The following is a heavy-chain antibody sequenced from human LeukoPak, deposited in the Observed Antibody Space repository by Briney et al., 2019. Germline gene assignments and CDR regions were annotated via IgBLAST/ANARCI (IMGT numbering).Heavy chain of an antibody. J-gene: IGHJ3*02. CDR2: IYYSGST. CDR3: ARDIYTVTTWSFVADAFDI. D-gene: IGHD4-17*01. Sequence: PSETLSLTCTVSGGSISSSSYYWGWIRQPPGKGLEWIGSIYYSGSTYYNPSLKSRVTISVDTSKNQFSLKLSSVTAADTAVYYCARDIYTVTTWSFVADAFDIWGQGTMVTVSS. CDR1: GGSISSSSYY. V-gene: IGHV4-39*07.